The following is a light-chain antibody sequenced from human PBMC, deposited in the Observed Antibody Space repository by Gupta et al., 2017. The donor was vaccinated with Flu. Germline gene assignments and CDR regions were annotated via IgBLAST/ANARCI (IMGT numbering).Light chain of an antibody. V-gene: IGKV3-11*01. CDR1: QNVNTY. CDR2: EPA. J-gene: IGKJ5*01. Sequence: ASLSCRASQNVNTYLAWYKQRHGQAFRLIIKEPASTATGILARCSGSGSGTEFSFSISGFEPEDCAVYYCQQRSDWATFGCGQWRWPPFGFGQGTRVEIK. CDR3: QQRSDWATFGCGQWRWPPFG.